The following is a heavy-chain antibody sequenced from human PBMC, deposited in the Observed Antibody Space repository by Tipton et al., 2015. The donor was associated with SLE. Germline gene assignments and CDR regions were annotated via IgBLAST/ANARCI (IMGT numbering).Heavy chain of an antibody. CDR2: IYNNGNT. CDR3: ARAKRSTTTWGYWFDP. Sequence: TLSLTCTVSGASISSHYWNWIRQPPGKGLEWIGNIYNNGNTNYNPSLKSRVTISVDTSRNQFFLKLSSVTAADTALSYCARAKRSTTTWGYWFDPWGQGTLATVSS. V-gene: IGHV4-59*11. D-gene: IGHD2-2*01. CDR1: GASISSHY. J-gene: IGHJ5*02.